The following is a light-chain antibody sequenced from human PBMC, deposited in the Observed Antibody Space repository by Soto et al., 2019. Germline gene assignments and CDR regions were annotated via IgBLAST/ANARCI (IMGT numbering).Light chain of an antibody. J-gene: IGKJ4*01. Sequence: DTQMTQSPSTLSASVGDRVTITCRASQSISSWLAWYQQKPGKAPKLLIFDASSLESGVPSRLSGSGSGTEFTLTISSLQPDDFATYYCQQYNTYPLTFGGGTKVEIK. CDR2: DAS. CDR3: QQYNTYPLT. V-gene: IGKV1-5*01. CDR1: QSISSW.